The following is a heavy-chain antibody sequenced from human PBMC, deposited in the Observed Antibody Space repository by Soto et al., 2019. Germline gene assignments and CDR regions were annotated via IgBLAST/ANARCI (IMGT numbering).Heavy chain of an antibody. CDR3: ARDGYGSGSHYYYGMDV. Sequence: EVQLVESGGGLVQPGGSLRLSCAASGFTFSSHWMHCVRQAPGKGLVWVSRINSDGNTTSYADSVKGRFTISRDNAKNTLYLQMNSLRAEDTAVYYCARDGYGSGSHYYYGMDVWGQGTTVTVSS. CDR2: INSDGNTT. CDR1: GFTFSSHW. J-gene: IGHJ6*02. V-gene: IGHV3-74*01. D-gene: IGHD3-10*01.